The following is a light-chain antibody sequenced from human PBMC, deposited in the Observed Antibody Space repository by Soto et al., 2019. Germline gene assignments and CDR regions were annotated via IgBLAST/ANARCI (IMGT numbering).Light chain of an antibody. CDR1: SSNIGAGYD. J-gene: IGLJ1*01. V-gene: IGLV1-40*01. CDR2: GNS. Sequence: QSVLTQPPSVSGAPGQRVTISCTGSSSNIGAGYDVHWYQQLPGTAPKLLIYGNSNRPSGVPDRFSGSKSGNTASLTISGLRAEDEADYYCNSYTSNNTYVFGTGTKVTV. CDR3: NSYTSNNTYV.